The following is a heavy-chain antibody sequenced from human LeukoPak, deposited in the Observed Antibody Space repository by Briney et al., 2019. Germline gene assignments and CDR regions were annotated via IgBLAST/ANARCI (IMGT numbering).Heavy chain of an antibody. CDR3: ASRFTARQLVPADYYYMDV. Sequence: ASVKVSCKASGVSFRDYTINWVRQAPGQGLEWMGAIIPISGTTNYAQRLQGRVTLTMDDSATTAFMEMSSLRSEDTAVYYCASRFTARQLVPADYYYMDVWGKGTTVFVSS. V-gene: IGHV1-69*05. D-gene: IGHD6-13*01. J-gene: IGHJ6*03. CDR2: IIPISGTT. CDR1: GVSFRDYT.